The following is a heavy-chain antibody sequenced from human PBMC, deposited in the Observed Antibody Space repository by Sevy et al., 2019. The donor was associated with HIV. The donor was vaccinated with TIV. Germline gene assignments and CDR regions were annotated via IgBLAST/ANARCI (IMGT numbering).Heavy chain of an antibody. CDR2: IHADGSS. D-gene: IGHD3-16*02. V-gene: IGHV3-53*01. Sequence: GGSLRLSCAASGFNVSDNYMTWVRQAPGKGLEWVSIIHADGSSYYADAGKGRFTMSRDDSKNIVNLQMNSLRAEDTAVYYCARDRRFCGNECYLYYYYGMDVWGQGTAVTVSS. CDR3: ARDRRFCGNECYLYYYYGMDV. CDR1: GFNVSDNY. J-gene: IGHJ6*02.